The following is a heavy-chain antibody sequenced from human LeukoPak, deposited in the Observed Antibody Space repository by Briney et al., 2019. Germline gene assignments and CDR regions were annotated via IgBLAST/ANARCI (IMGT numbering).Heavy chain of an antibody. Sequence: GESLEISCKGSGYTYTSYWIGWVRQMPGKGLEWMAIIYPGDSDTRYSPSFQGQVTISADKSISTAYLQWSSLKASDTAMYYCATFPESEYYFDYWGQGTLVTVSS. CDR3: ATFPESEYYFDY. CDR1: GYTYTSYW. CDR2: IYPGDSDT. J-gene: IGHJ4*02. D-gene: IGHD2/OR15-2a*01. V-gene: IGHV5-51*01.